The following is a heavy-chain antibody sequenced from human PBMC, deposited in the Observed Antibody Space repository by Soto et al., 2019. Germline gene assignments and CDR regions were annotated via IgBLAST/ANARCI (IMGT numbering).Heavy chain of an antibody. V-gene: IGHV3-21*01. CDR1: GFTFSSYS. D-gene: IGHD3-9*01. Sequence: GGSLRLSCAASGFTFSSYSMNWVRQAPGKGLEWVSTISSSSSYIYYADSVKGRFTISRDNAKNSLYLQMNSLRAEDTAVYYCAAVLRYFDWLVWGQGTLVTVSS. CDR3: AAVLRYFDWLV. J-gene: IGHJ4*02. CDR2: ISSSSSYI.